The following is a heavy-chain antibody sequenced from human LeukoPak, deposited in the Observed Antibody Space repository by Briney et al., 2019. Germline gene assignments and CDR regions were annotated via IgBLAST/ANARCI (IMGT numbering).Heavy chain of an antibody. CDR2: ISYDGSNK. CDR1: GFTFSSYA. Sequence: GGSLRLSCAASGFTFSSYAMHWVRQAPGKGLEWVAVISYDGSNKYYADSVKGRFTISRDNSKNTLYLQMNSLRAEDTAVYYCARGLGFGPYYYYMDVWGKGTTVTVSS. V-gene: IGHV3-30-3*01. CDR3: ARGLGFGPYYYYMDV. J-gene: IGHJ6*03. D-gene: IGHD3-10*01.